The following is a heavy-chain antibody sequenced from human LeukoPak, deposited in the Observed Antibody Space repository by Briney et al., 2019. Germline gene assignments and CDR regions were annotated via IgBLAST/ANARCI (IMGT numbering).Heavy chain of an antibody. Sequence: SETLSLTCTVSGGSIRSYYWSWIRQPPGKGLECIGYIHYSGITDYNPSLKSRVTMSVDTSKNEFSLKVRSVTAADTAVYYCARHELWFGELPSWGQGTLVTVSS. D-gene: IGHD3-10*01. CDR2: IHYSGIT. CDR3: ARHELWFGELPS. J-gene: IGHJ5*02. V-gene: IGHV4-59*01. CDR1: GGSIRSYY.